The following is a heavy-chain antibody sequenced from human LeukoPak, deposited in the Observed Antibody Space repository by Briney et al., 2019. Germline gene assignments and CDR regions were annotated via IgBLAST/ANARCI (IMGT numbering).Heavy chain of an antibody. CDR2: IAWNSAIT. D-gene: IGHD2-15*01. J-gene: IGHJ3*01. CDR3: ARRMRGGTGPFDV. V-gene: IGHV3-9*01. Sequence: PGGSLRLSCAASGFTFDDYAMHWVRQAPGKGLEWVSGIAWNSAITSYADSVRGRFTISRDNAKNSLYLQMNNLRPEDTAFYYCARRMRGGTGPFDVWGQGTMVTVSS. CDR1: GFTFDDYA.